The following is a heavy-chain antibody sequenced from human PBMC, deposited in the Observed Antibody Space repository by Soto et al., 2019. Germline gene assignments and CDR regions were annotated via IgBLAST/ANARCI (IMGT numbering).Heavy chain of an antibody. D-gene: IGHD6-19*01. Sequence: QVQLVQSGAEVKKPGSSVKVSCKASGGTFSSYAISWVRQAPGQGLEWMGGIIPIFGTANDAQKFQGRVTIAADESTSTAYMEQSSLRSEDTAVYYCARPPEGAVAAMYYFDYWGQGTLVTVSS. V-gene: IGHV1-69*12. CDR1: GGTFSSYA. CDR2: IIPIFGTA. CDR3: ARPPEGAVAAMYYFDY. J-gene: IGHJ4*02.